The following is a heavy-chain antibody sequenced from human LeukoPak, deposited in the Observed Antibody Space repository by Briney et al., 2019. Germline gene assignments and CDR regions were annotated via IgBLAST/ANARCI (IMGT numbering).Heavy chain of an antibody. J-gene: IGHJ4*02. V-gene: IGHV3-7*01. CDR2: IKQDGTEK. Sequence: GGSLRLSCTASGFTFTTYWMSWVRHPPGKGLEWVANIKQDGTEKYYVDSVKGRFTISRDNAKNTLYLQMNSLRAEDTAVYYCAAGAFFDYWGQGTLVTVSS. CDR3: AAGAFFDY. D-gene: IGHD3-10*01. CDR1: GFTFTTYW.